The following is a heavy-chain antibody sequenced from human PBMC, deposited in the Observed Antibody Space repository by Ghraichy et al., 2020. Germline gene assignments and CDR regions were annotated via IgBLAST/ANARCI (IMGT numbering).Heavy chain of an antibody. CDR2: IYPGGST. D-gene: IGHD2-15*01. CDR1: GGPFGGYY. V-gene: IGHV4-34*01. CDR3: ARGRYCGGGSCYTRPYYFDA. J-gene: IGHJ4*02. Sequence: SETLSLTCAVYGGPFGGYYWNLVRQSPGKGLEWIGEIYPGGSTNYNPSLESRVAISVDASRKQISLSLFSVTAADTAIYYCARGRYCGGGSCYTRPYYFDAWGQGTLVTVSS.